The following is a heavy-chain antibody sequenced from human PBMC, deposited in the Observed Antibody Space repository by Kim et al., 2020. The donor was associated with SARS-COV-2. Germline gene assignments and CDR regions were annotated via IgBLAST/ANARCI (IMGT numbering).Heavy chain of an antibody. V-gene: IGHV3-23*01. CDR3: ARTKVGLFRGFDY. D-gene: IGHD2-21*01. CDR1: GFTFSSYA. CDR2: ISGSGDKT. Sequence: GGSLRLSCAASGFTFSSYAMSWVRQAPGKGLEWVSSISGSGDKTYYADSVKGRFAISRDNSENTLYLQMNSLRADDTALYYCARTKVGLFRGFDYWGLGTLVTVSS. J-gene: IGHJ4*02.